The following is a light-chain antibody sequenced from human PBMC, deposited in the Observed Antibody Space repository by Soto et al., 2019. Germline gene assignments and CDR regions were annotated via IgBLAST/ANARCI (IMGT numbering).Light chain of an antibody. Sequence: AIQMTQSPSSQSASVGDRVTITCRASQAIRNDLGWYQQKPGKAPKLLIYAASSLQSGVPSRFSGSGSGTDFTLTSSSLQAEDFATYYCLQDYNYPPTFGHGTRLEIK. CDR3: LQDYNYPPT. J-gene: IGKJ5*01. CDR2: AAS. V-gene: IGKV1-6*02. CDR1: QAIRND.